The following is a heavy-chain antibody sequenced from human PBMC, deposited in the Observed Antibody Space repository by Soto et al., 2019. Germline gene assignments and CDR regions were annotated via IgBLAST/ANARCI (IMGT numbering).Heavy chain of an antibody. CDR1: GASISSYY. CDR3: ASMAAAGTELDY. V-gene: IGHV4-4*07. Sequence: SETLSLTCTVSGASISSYYWSWIRQPAGKGLEWIGRIYTSGSTNYNPSLKSRVTMSVDTSKNQFSLKLSSVTAADTAVYYCASMAAAGTELDYWGQGTLVTVSS. J-gene: IGHJ4*02. D-gene: IGHD6-13*01. CDR2: IYTSGST.